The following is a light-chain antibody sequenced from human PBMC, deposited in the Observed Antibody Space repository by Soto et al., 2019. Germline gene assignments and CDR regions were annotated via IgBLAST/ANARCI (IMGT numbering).Light chain of an antibody. CDR2: KAS. J-gene: IGKJ5*01. Sequence: DIQMTRAPSTLSASVGDRVTIPCRASQSISSWLAWYQQKPGKDPKLLIYKASSLDSGVPSRFSGTGSGPEFTLTISSLQPDDFATYYCQQYNNWPPITFGQGTRLEIK. V-gene: IGKV1-5*03. CDR3: QQYNNWPPIT. CDR1: QSISSW.